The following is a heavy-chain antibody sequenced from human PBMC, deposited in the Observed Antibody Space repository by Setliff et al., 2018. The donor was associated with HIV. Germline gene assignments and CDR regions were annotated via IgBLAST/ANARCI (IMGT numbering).Heavy chain of an antibody. CDR3: AKDVHIAVAAGLDH. CDR2: ISSNSFYI. V-gene: IGHV3-21*01. D-gene: IGHD6-19*01. CDR1: GFTFSSHS. J-gene: IGHJ4*02. Sequence: PGGSLRLSCAASGFTFSSHSMTWVRQAPGKGLEWVSSISSNSFYIYYADSVKGRFTISRDNTKNSLYLQLNSLRAEDTAVYYCAKDVHIAVAAGLDHWGQGTLVTVSS.